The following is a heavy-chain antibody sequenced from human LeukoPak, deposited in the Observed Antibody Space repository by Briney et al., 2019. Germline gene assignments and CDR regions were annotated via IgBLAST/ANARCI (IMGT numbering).Heavy chain of an antibody. Sequence: SETLSLTCAVYGGSFGGYYWSWIRQPPGKGLEWIGEINHSGSTNYNPSLKSRVTISVDTSKNQFSLKLSSVTAADTAVYYCARGTSYSSATGWFDPWGQGTLVTVSS. V-gene: IGHV4-34*01. CDR2: INHSGST. CDR1: GGSFGGYY. D-gene: IGHD6-25*01. J-gene: IGHJ5*02. CDR3: ARGTSYSSATGWFDP.